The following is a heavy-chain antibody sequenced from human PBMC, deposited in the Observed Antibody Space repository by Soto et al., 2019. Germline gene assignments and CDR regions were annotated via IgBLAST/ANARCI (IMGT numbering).Heavy chain of an antibody. D-gene: IGHD2-8*01. CDR1: GDSIRSSSHY. Sequence: QLQLQESGPGLVKPSETLALTCTVSGDSIRSSSHYWAWNRQPPGKGLEWIGGFFYSGSPYSNPSLKSRVTISVDTSKNQFSLNLNSVTAADTAVYYCYTNGYWGQGTLVTVSS. CDR2: FFYSGSP. J-gene: IGHJ4*02. CDR3: YTNGY. V-gene: IGHV4-39*01.